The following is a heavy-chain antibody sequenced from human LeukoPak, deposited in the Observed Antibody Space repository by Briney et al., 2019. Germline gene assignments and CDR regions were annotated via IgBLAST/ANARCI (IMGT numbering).Heavy chain of an antibody. D-gene: IGHD2-15*01. CDR2: IYHSGNT. CDR1: GYSISSGYY. CDR3: ARAVCPGGSCYSNRGAFDI. V-gene: IGHV4-38-2*02. Sequence: SETLSLTCTVSGYSISSGYYWGWIRQSPGKGLEWIGSIYHSGNTYYNPSLKSRVTISVDTSKNQFSLKLSSVTAADTAVYYCARAVCPGGSCYSNRGAFDIWGQGTMVTVSS. J-gene: IGHJ3*02.